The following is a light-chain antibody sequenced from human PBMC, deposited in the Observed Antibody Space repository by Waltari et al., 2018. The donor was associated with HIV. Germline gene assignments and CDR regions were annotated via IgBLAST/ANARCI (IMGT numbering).Light chain of an antibody. CDR1: SSNLGAYNY. CDR3: SSYAGINKPYG. V-gene: IGLV2-8*01. J-gene: IGLJ1*01. CDR2: EVS. Sequence: QSVLTQPPSPSGSPGQSVTLSCTVSSSNLGAYNYVSCYQHHPGKAPNLLIFEVSRRPAGVPDRFSGSKSGNTASLTVSGLQAEDEADYYCSSYAGINKPYGFGTGTKVTVL.